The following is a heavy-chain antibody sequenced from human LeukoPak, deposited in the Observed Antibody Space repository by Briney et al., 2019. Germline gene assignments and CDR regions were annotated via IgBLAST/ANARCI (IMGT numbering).Heavy chain of an antibody. V-gene: IGHV3-23*01. J-gene: IGHJ4*02. CDR1: GFTFSTFA. D-gene: IGHD2-8*01. CDR2: TRGSGAST. CDR3: AGRDCTNGLCQFDY. Sequence: HPGGSLRLSCAASGFTFSTFAMTWVRQAPGKALEWVSATRGSGASTYYTGSVKGRFTISRDNSKNTLYLQMNSLRAEDTAIYYCAGRDCTNGLCQFDYWGQGTLVTVSS.